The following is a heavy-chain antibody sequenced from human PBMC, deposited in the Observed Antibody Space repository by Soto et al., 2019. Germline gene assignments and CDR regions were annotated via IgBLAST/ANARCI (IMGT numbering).Heavy chain of an antibody. CDR3: ARDQAVGGGTH. CDR2: IYYSEST. V-gene: IGHV4-31*03. CDR1: GGSISSGSYY. J-gene: IGHJ4*02. Sequence: QEQLQESGPGLVKPSQTLSLTCTVSGGSISSGSYYWRWIRQHPGKGLEWIGYIYYSESTFYNPFLQRRFTISGDTAKDQFSHKLSFVPAADTALDFCARDQAVGGGTHWGQGTLVTVSS. D-gene: IGHD3-16*01.